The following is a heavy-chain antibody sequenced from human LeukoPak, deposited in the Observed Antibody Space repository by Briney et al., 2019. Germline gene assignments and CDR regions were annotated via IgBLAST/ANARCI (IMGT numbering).Heavy chain of an antibody. V-gene: IGHV3-74*01. CDR1: VCTFITYW. Sequence: GGALRLSCAACVCTFITYWMHGLGQAPGREGAWVSSINTDGSSKDSVEGRFTISRDHAKNTLYLQMISLRAEDTAVYYCARVSRGNYYFDYWGPGTLVTVSS. CDR3: ARVSRGNYYFDY. CDR2: INTDGSSK. J-gene: IGHJ4*02.